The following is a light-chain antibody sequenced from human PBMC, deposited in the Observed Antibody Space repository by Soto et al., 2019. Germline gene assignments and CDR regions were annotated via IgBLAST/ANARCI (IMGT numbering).Light chain of an antibody. V-gene: IGKV1-5*01. J-gene: IGKJ2*01. CDR3: QQYDSSSPT. Sequence: DIQMTQSPSTLSASVGDGVTITCRASQNISVWLAWYQHRPGKAPKFLIYDASSLETGVPSRFSGSGSGTEFTLTIRSLQPDDFATYSCQQYDSSSPTFGQGTKLEIK. CDR2: DAS. CDR1: QNISVW.